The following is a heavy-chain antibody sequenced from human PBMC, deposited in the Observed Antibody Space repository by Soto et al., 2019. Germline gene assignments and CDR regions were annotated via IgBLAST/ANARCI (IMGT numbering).Heavy chain of an antibody. V-gene: IGHV3-30-3*01. CDR2: ISYDGSNK. CDR1: GFTSSSYA. D-gene: IGHD2-15*01. Sequence: GGSLRLSCAASGFTSSSYAMHWVRQAPGKGLEWVAVISYDGSNKYYADSVKGRFTISRDNSKNTLYLQMNSLRAEDTAVYYCARDLISCSGGSCYSFDYYYGMDVWGQGTTVTVSS. J-gene: IGHJ6*02. CDR3: ARDLISCSGGSCYSFDYYYGMDV.